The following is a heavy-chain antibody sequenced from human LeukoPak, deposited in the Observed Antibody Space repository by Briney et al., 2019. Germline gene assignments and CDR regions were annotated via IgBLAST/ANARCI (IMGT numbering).Heavy chain of an antibody. Sequence: GGSLRLSCAASGFTFSSYEMNWVRQAPGKGLEWVSYISSSGSTIYYADSVKGRFTISRDNAKNSLYLQMNSLRAEDTAVYYCARVIIVVVTAHRHYFDFWGQGTLVTVSS. V-gene: IGHV3-48*03. CDR2: ISSSGSTI. D-gene: IGHD2-21*02. CDR3: ARVIIVVVTAHRHYFDF. J-gene: IGHJ4*02. CDR1: GFTFSSYE.